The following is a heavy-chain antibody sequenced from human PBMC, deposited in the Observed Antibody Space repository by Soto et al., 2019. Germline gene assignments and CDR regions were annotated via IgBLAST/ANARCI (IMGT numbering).Heavy chain of an antibody. CDR1: GGSISSSNW. Sequence: SETLSLTCAVSGGSISSSNWWSWVRQPPGKGLEWIGEIYHSGSTNYNPSLKSRVTISVDTSKNQFSLKLSSVTAADTAVYYCARVQWTVERLLHPPRINWFDPWGQGTLVTVSS. D-gene: IGHD1-1*01. CDR3: ARVQWTVERLLHPPRINWFDP. V-gene: IGHV4-4*02. J-gene: IGHJ5*02. CDR2: IYHSGST.